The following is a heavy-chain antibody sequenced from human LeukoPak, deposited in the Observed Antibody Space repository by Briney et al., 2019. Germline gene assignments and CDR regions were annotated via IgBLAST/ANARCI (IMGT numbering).Heavy chain of an antibody. CDR3: ARDVRGIVGMDYFDY. D-gene: IGHD3-22*01. Sequence: ASVKVSWKASGYIFISYGISWVRQAPGQGLEWMGWISAYNGNTKYAQKLQGRVTMTTDTSTSTAYMELRSLRSDDTAVYYCARDVRGIVGMDYFDYWGQGTLVTVSS. J-gene: IGHJ4*02. CDR2: ISAYNGNT. V-gene: IGHV1-18*01. CDR1: GYIFISYG.